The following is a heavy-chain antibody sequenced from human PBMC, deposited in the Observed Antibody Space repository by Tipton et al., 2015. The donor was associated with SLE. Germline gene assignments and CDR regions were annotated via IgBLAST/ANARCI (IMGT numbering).Heavy chain of an antibody. J-gene: IGHJ4*02. V-gene: IGHV4-59*01. CDR3: ARGGFSTVTTLDY. Sequence: LRLSCTVSGGSISSYYWSWIRQPPGKGLEWIGYIYYSGSTNYNPSLKSRVTISVDTSKNQFSLKLSSVTAADTAVYYCARGGFSTVTTLDYWGQGTLVTVSS. D-gene: IGHD4-11*01. CDR1: GGSISSYY. CDR2: IYYSGST.